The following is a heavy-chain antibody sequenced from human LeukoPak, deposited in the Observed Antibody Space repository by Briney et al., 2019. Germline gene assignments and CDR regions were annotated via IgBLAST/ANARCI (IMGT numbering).Heavy chain of an antibody. CDR2: ISSNGGST. J-gene: IGHJ4*02. D-gene: IGHD3-22*01. Sequence: GGSLRLSCAASGFTFSSYAMHWVRQAPGKGLEYVSAISSNGGSTYYANSVKGRFTISRDNSKNTLYLQMGSLRAEDMAVYYCSRVRGGDLYDSSDYWGQGTLVTVSS. CDR3: SRVRGGDLYDSSDY. V-gene: IGHV3-64*01. CDR1: GFTFSSYA.